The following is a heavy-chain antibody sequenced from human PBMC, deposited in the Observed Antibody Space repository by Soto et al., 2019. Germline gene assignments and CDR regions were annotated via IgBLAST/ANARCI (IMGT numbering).Heavy chain of an antibody. CDR1: GGSFRGSH. Sequence: QVQLQQWGAGLLQPSETLSLTCAVYGGSFRGSHWSWIRQPPGKGLEWIGEINQWESTNYNTSLKSRVTLSSDSSKNQFSLKLWSVTAADTAVYYCARRYDILTAFDYWGQGTLVSVSS. V-gene: IGHV4-34*01. CDR3: ARRYDILTAFDY. CDR2: INQWEST. D-gene: IGHD3-9*01. J-gene: IGHJ4*02.